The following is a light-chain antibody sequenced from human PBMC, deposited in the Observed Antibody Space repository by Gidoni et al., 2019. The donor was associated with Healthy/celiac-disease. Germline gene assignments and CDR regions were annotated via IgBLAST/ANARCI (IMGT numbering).Light chain of an antibody. J-gene: IGLJ1*01. V-gene: IGLV2-14*01. CDR2: DVT. CDR1: SSDVGGYNY. CDR3: SSYTSSSTYV. Sequence: QSALTQPASVSGSPGQSITISCTGTSSDVGGYNYVSWYQQLPGKAPKLMIYDVTNRPLGVSNRFSGSKSGNTASLTISGLQAEDEADYYCSSYTSSSTYVFGTGTKVTVV.